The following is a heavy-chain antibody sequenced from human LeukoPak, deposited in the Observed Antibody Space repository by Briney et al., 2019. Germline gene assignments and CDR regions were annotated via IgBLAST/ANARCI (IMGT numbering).Heavy chain of an antibody. CDR2: INPNSGDT. J-gene: IGHJ5*02. CDR3: AREIRRGAGDWFDP. Sequence: ASVTVSCKASGYTFTTYHLHWVRQAPGQGLEWMGRINPNSGDTNYAQKFQGRVTMTTDTSISTAYMDLSGLRSDDTAMYYCAREIRRGAGDWFDPWGQGTLVTVSS. D-gene: IGHD1-26*01. CDR1: GYTFTTYH. V-gene: IGHV1-2*06.